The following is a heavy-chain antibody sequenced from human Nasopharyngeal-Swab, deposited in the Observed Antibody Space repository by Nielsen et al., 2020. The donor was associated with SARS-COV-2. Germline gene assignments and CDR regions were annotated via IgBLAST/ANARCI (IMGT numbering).Heavy chain of an antibody. V-gene: IGHV4-34*08. CDR1: GFTFSDYY. CDR2: INHSGST. Sequence: ESLKISCAASGFTFSDYYMSWLRQPPGKGLEWIGEINHSGSTNYNPSLKSRVTISVDTSKNQFSLKLSSVTAADTAVYYCAQRGTMIGGYFDYWGQGTLVTVSS. CDR3: AQRGTMIGGYFDY. D-gene: IGHD3-22*01. J-gene: IGHJ4*02.